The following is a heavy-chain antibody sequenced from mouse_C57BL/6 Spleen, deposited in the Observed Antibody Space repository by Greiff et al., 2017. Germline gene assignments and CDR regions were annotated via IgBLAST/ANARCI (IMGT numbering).Heavy chain of an antibody. V-gene: IGHV1-82*01. D-gene: IGHD1-1*01. Sequence: LQESGPELVKPGASVKLSCKASGYAFSSSWMNWVKQRPGKGLEWIGRIYPGDGDTNYNGKFKGKATLTADKSSSTAYMQLSSLTSEDSAVCFCASSITTVVAGDYWGQGTTLTVSS. J-gene: IGHJ2*01. CDR2: IYPGDGDT. CDR1: GYAFSSSW. CDR3: ASSITTVVAGDY.